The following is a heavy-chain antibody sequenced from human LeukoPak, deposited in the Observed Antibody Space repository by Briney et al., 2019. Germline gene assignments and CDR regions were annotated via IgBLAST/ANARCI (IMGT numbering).Heavy chain of an antibody. CDR2: IWYDGSNK. CDR1: RFTFSSYG. J-gene: IGHJ4*02. D-gene: IGHD6-13*01. Sequence: GRSLRLSYAASRFTFSSYGMHWVRQAPGKGLEWVAVIWYDGSNKDYADSVKGRFTISRDNSKNTLYLQMNSLREEDTAVYYCARDKFGGSSSLIHYWGQGTLVTVSS. CDR3: ARDKFGGSSSLIHY. V-gene: IGHV3-33*01.